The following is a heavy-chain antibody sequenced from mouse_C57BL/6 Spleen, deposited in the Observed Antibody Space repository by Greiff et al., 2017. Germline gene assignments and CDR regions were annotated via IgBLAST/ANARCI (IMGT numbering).Heavy chain of an antibody. CDR1: GYTFTDYN. CDR2: INPNNGGT. Sequence: EVKLLESGPELVKPGASVKMSCKASGYTFTDYNMHWVKQSPGKSLEWIGYINPNNGGTSYNQKFKGKATLTVNKSSSTAYMELRSLTSEDSAVYYCAKLMIKRAMDYWGQGTSVTVSS. CDR3: AKLMIKRAMDY. D-gene: IGHD2-4*01. V-gene: IGHV1-22*01. J-gene: IGHJ4*01.